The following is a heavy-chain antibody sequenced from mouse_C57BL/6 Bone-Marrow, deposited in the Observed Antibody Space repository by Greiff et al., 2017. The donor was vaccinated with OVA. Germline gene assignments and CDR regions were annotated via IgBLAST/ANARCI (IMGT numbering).Heavy chain of an antibody. Sequence: VQLQQSGAELVRPGASVKLSCKASGYTFTSYGLSWVKQRTGQGLEWIGEIYPRSGNTNYNEQFQGKATLTADKSSSTAYLELRSLTSEDSAVYFWARGTNCDCFDYWGQGTTLTVSS. V-gene: IGHV1-81*01. CDR2: IYPRSGNT. CDR3: ARGTNCDCFDY. CDR1: GYTFTSYG. D-gene: IGHD4-1*01. J-gene: IGHJ2*01.